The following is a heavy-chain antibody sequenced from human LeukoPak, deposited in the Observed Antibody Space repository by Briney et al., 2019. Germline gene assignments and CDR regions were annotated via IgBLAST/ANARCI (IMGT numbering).Heavy chain of an antibody. D-gene: IGHD1-26*01. V-gene: IGHV1-46*01. CDR3: ARGFRSNPPYYYYGMDV. CDR2: INPSGGST. J-gene: IGHJ6*02. Sequence: GRSLRLSCAASGFTFSSYAMHWVRQAPGQGLEWMGIINPSGGSTSYAQKFQGRVTMTRDTSTSTVYMELSSLRSEDTAVYYCARGFRSNPPYYYYGMDVWGQGTTVTVSS. CDR1: GFTFSSYA.